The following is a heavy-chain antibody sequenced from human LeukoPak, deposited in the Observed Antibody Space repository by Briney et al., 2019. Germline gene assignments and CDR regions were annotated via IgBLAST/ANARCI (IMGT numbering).Heavy chain of an antibody. D-gene: IGHD6-13*01. CDR1: GYTFTGYY. Sequence: ASVKVSCKASGYTFTGYYMHWVRQAPGQGLEWMGWINPNSGGTNYAQRFQGWVTMTRDTSISTAYMELSRLRSDDTAVYYCARESSWSPCGMDVWGQGTTVTVSS. CDR3: ARESSWSPCGMDV. V-gene: IGHV1-2*04. J-gene: IGHJ6*02. CDR2: INPNSGGT.